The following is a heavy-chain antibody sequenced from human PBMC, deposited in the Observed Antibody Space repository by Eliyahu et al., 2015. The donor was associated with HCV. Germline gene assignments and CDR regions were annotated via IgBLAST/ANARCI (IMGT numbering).Heavy chain of an antibody. V-gene: IGHV4-61*08. CDR1: GGXVXSXGYX. J-gene: IGHJ6*02. D-gene: IGHD3-22*01. CDR2: IYYSGST. CDR3: ARGDYDSAGYEGYLYYGLDV. Sequence: QVQLQESGPGLVKPSETLXLTCSVXGGXVXSXGYXXXWIRQPPGKGLEWIGYIYYSGSTNYNPSLKSRVTISRDTSKNQFSLKLTSVIAADTAVYYCARGDYDSAGYEGYLYYGLDVWGRGTTVTVSS.